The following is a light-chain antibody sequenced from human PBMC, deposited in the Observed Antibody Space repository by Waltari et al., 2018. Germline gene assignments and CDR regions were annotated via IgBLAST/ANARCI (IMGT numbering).Light chain of an antibody. CDR1: QSVGTW. CDR3: QQYSSFST. CDR2: MAS. V-gene: IGKV1-5*03. Sequence: DIQMTQSPSTLSASVGDRVTISCRASQSVGTWLAWYQQQPGKAPKLLIYMASSLDSGVPSRFSGSGSVTDFTLTISSLQPDDFATYSCQQYSSFSTFGQGTKV. J-gene: IGKJ2*01.